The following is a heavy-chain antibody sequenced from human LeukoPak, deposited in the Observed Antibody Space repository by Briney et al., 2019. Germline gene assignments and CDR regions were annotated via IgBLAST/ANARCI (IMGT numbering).Heavy chain of an antibody. V-gene: IGHV4-30-4*08. J-gene: IGHJ4*02. CDR3: ARDLTYYDFWSGYYTGMGLYDY. Sequence: PSQTLSLTCTVSGGSISSGDYYWSWIRQPPGKGLEWIGYIYYSGSTYYNPSIKSRVTISVDTSMNQFSLKLSSVTAADTAVYYCARDLTYYDFWSGYYTGMGLYDYWGQGTLVTVSS. CDR2: IYYSGST. CDR1: GGSISSGDYY. D-gene: IGHD3-3*01.